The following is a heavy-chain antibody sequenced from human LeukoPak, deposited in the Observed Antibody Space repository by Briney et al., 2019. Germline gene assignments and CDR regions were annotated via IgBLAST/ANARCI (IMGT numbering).Heavy chain of an antibody. CDR3: AKGGYSSGWRNYFDY. CDR1: GLTFSSYG. Sequence: TGGSLRLSCAASGLTFSSYGITWVRQAPGKGLEWVSTISATGGSTYYAGSVKGRFTISRDNSKDTLYLQMNSLRAEDTAVYYCAKGGYSSGWRNYFDYWGQGTLVTVSS. V-gene: IGHV3-23*01. J-gene: IGHJ4*02. D-gene: IGHD6-19*01. CDR2: ISATGGST.